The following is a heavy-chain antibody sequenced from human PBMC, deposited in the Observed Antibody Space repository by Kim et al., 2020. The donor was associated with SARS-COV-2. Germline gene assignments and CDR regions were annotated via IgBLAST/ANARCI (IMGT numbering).Heavy chain of an antibody. CDR2: YYHSGST. CDR1: GGSISSSNW. D-gene: IGHD1-7*01. CDR3: ARAQLELPHYYYYGMDV. V-gene: IGHV4-4*02. Sequence: SETLSLTCAVSGGSISSSNWWCCFRQPPGKGLEWIGEYYHSGSTNYNPSLKSRVTISVAKSKNQFSLMLSSLTATDTAVYYCARAQLELPHYYYYGMDVWGQGTTVTVSS. J-gene: IGHJ6*02.